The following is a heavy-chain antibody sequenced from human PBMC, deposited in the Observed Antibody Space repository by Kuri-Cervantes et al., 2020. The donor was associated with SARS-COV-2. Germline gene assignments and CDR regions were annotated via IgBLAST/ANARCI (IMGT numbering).Heavy chain of an antibody. CDR2: VRGKANNYAT. CDR3: TTALDYDFWSGSTPGYYYYMDV. Sequence: GGSLRLSCEVSGFLFSASAIHWVRQASGKGLEWVGRVRGKANNYATAYAASVKGRFTISRDDSKNTLYLQMNSLKTEDTAVYYCTTALDYDFWSGSTPGYYYYMDVWGKGTTVTVSS. D-gene: IGHD3-3*01. J-gene: IGHJ6*03. V-gene: IGHV3-73*01. CDR1: GFLFSASA.